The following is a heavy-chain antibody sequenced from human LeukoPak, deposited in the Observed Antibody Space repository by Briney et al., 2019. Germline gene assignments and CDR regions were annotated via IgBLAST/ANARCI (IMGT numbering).Heavy chain of an antibody. V-gene: IGHV3-30*04. J-gene: IGHJ4*02. CDR1: GFTFSSYA. CDR2: MSYDGSHQ. CDR3: ARDPDGYSSGDFDY. D-gene: IGHD3-22*01. Sequence: PGRSLRLSCAASGFTFSSYAMHWVRQAPGKGLEWVAVMSYDGSHQYYADSVKGRFIISRDYSKNTLYLQMNSLRPEDSAVYFCARDPDGYSSGDFDYWGQGAVVSVSS.